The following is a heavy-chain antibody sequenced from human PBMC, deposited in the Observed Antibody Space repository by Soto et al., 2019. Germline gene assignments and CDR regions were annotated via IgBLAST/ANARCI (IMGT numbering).Heavy chain of an antibody. D-gene: IGHD1-1*01. Sequence: EVQLVESGGVLAQPGGSLRLSCAASGFTFNTFGMNWVRQAPGKGLEWISYISVTSTTIHYADSVKGRFATSRDNAKTSLYLEMDSLRVEHTAVYYSARDGAITGVFHYWRPGTVVTVSS. CDR2: ISVTSTTI. V-gene: IGHV3-48*01. CDR3: ARDGAITGVFHY. CDR1: GFTFNTFG. J-gene: IGHJ4*02.